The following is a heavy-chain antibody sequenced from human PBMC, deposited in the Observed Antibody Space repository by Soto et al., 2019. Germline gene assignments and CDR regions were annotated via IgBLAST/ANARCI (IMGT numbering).Heavy chain of an antibody. CDR1: GYTFTSYA. V-gene: IGHV1-3*01. D-gene: IGHD6-19*01. J-gene: IGHJ4*02. Sequence: GASVKVSCKASGYTFTSYAMHWVRQAPGQRLEWMGWINAGNGNTKYSQKLQGRVTMTTDTSTSTAYMELRSLRSDDTAVYYCARDLAVARIDYWGQGTLVTVSS. CDR3: ARDLAVARIDY. CDR2: INAGNGNT.